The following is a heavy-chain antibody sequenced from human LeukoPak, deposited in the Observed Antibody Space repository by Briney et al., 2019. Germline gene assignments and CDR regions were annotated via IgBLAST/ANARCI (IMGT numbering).Heavy chain of an antibody. J-gene: IGHJ3*02. V-gene: IGHV1-69*05. D-gene: IGHD5-24*01. CDR1: GGTFRSYA. Sequence: SVKVSCKASGGTFRSYAISWVRQAPGQGLERMGRIIPIFGTANYAQKFQGRVTITTDESTSTAYMELSSLRSEDTAVYYCAREDEKDAFDIWGQGTMVTVSS. CDR2: IIPIFGTA. CDR3: AREDEKDAFDI.